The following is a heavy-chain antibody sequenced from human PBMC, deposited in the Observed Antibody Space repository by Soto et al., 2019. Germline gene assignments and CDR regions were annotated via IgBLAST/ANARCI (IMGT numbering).Heavy chain of an antibody. CDR1: GGTFNNCA. J-gene: IGHJ4*02. D-gene: IGHD3-22*01. Sequence: SVKVSCKASGGTFNNCAISWVRQAPGQGLEWMGGIIPMFGTANYAQKFQGRVTITADEPTSTAYMELRSLRSEDTAVYYCARGVHYDTSGYYYFYWGQGTLVTVSS. CDR2: IIPMFGTA. V-gene: IGHV1-69*13. CDR3: ARGVHYDTSGYYYFY.